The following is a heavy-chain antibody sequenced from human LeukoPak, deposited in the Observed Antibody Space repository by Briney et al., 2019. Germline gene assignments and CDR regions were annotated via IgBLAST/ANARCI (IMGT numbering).Heavy chain of an antibody. D-gene: IGHD6-6*01. V-gene: IGHV1-2*02. CDR1: GYTFTGYY. CDR2: INPNSGGT. CDR3: ARAEYSSSSGQEYDY. J-gene: IGHJ4*02. Sequence: ASVKVSCKASGYTFTGYYMHWVRQAPGQGLEWMGWINPNSGGTNYAQKFQGRVTMTRDTSISTAYMELSRLRSDDTAVYYCARAEYSSSSGQEYDYWGQGTLVTVSS.